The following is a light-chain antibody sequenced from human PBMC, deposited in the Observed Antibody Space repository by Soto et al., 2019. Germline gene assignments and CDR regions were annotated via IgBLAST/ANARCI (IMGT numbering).Light chain of an antibody. J-gene: IGKJ1*01. CDR2: GAF. CDR3: QQSSASPRT. CDR1: QTVRAEY. Sequence: EIVLTQSPGTLSLSPGERATVSCRASQTVRAEYLAWYQQKRGQPPRLLIYGAFNRAGGIPDRFSGSGSGTDFTLTISRLEPEDFAVYYCQQSSASPRTFGQGTKVEIK. V-gene: IGKV3-20*01.